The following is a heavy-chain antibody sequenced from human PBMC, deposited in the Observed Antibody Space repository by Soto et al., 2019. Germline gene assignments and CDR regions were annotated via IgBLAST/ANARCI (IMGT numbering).Heavy chain of an antibody. Sequence: SVTVSCKASAYTITRYYTHCVRQAPGQVLEWRGWINPNSGGTNYAQKFQGWVTMTRDTCISTAYMELSSLRAEDTAVYYCARDGGFWSGYYTNYYYYGMDVWGQGTTVTVSS. D-gene: IGHD3-3*01. V-gene: IGHV1-2*04. CDR1: AYTITRYY. CDR2: INPNSGGT. CDR3: ARDGGFWSGYYTNYYYYGMDV. J-gene: IGHJ6*02.